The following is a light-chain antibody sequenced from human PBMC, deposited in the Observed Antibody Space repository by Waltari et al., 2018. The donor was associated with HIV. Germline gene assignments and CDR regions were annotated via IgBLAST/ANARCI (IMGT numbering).Light chain of an antibody. CDR1: SSNVGSTQ. Sequence: QSVLTQPPSVSGTPGQRVTISCSGRSSNVGSTQVYLYQPLPGTAPKPLIYRDNQRPSGVPDRFSGSKSGTSASLAISGLRSEDEADYHCAAWDDSLSALVFGGGTKLAVL. J-gene: IGLJ3*02. V-gene: IGLV1-47*01. CDR3: AAWDDSLSALV. CDR2: RDN.